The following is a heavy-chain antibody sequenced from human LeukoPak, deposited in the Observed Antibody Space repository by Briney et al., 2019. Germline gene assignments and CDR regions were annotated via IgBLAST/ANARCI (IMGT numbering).Heavy chain of an antibody. Sequence: SETLSLTCTVSTGSISSYYWSWIRQPPGKGLEWLAFIYYSASTNYNPSLKSRVTISVDTSKNQLSLRLFSVTAADTAVYYCARGDKSGTCGYYFDYWGQGTLVTVSS. CDR3: ARGDKSGTCGYYFDY. D-gene: IGHD1-26*01. J-gene: IGHJ4*02. CDR2: IYYSAST. V-gene: IGHV4-59*01. CDR1: TGSISSYY.